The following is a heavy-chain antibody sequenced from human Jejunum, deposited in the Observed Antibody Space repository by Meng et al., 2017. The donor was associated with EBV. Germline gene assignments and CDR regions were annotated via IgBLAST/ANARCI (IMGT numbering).Heavy chain of an antibody. V-gene: IGHV2-5*02. CDR3: AHRPSTVYTPVTFDS. CDR1: GFSLSTNGEG. J-gene: IGHJ4*02. Sequence: IPRKWLCRTTVNATGPPTLPCTCSGFSLSTNGEGVGWMRQPPGKALVWLAFIYCDDDKRYNTSLQSRLPTTKDTARDKVVLTMTNIAPADTATYYCAHRPSTVYTPVTFDSWGQGTLVTVSS. D-gene: IGHD2-2*02. CDR2: IYCDDDK.